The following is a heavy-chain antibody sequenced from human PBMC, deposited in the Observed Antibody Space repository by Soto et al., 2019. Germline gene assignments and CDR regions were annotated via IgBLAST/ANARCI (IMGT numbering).Heavy chain of an antibody. CDR2: IYYSGST. CDR3: ASLSRSGTRPDY. D-gene: IGHD3-3*01. CDR1: GGSIRSSSYL. J-gene: IGHJ4*02. V-gene: IGHV4-39*01. Sequence: SETPFLPCTFSGGSIRSSSYLWGLLRQPPGKGLEWIGSIYYSGSTYYNPSLKSRVTISVDTSKNQFSLKLSSVTAADTAVYYCASLSRSGTRPDYWGQGALVTVSS.